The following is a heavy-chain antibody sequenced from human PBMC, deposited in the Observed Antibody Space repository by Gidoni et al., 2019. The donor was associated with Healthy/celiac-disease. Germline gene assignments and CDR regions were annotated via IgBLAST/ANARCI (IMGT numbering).Heavy chain of an antibody. CDR2: IYTSGST. CDR3: ARDTLSTVSTYYYYYGMDV. J-gene: IGHJ6*02. D-gene: IGHD4-17*01. V-gene: IGHV4-61*02. CDR1: GGSISSGRYY. Sequence: PSQTLSLTCTVSGGSISSGRYYWSWIRQPAGKGLEWIGRIYTSGSTNYNPSLKSRVTIAVDTSKNQFSLKLSSVTAADTAVYYCARDTLSTVSTYYYYYGMDVWGQGTTVTVSS.